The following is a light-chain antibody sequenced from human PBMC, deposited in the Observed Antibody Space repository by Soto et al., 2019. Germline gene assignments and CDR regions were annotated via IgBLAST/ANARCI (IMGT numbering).Light chain of an antibody. CDR3: QLYGSSPLYS. V-gene: IGKV3-20*01. CDR1: QTVSSTY. CDR2: GTS. J-gene: IGKJ2*01. Sequence: EIVLTQSPGTLSLSPGERATLSCRTSQTVSSTYLAWYQQKRGQAPRLLIYGTSNRATGIPDRFSGSGSGIDFTLTISRLEPEDFVVYHCQLYGSSPLYSFAQGTELEIK.